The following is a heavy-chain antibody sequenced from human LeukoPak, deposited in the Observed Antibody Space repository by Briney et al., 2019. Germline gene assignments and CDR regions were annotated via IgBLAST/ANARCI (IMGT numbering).Heavy chain of an antibody. Sequence: PSETLSLTCTVSGGSISSYYWSWIRQPPGKGLEWIGYIYYSGSTNYNPSLKGRVTISVDTSKNQFSLKLSSVTAADPAVYYCAREKSYSSYHWFDPWGQGTLVTVSS. V-gene: IGHV4-59*01. CDR3: AREKSYSSYHWFDP. CDR2: IYYSGST. J-gene: IGHJ5*02. CDR1: GGSISSYY. D-gene: IGHD6-19*01.